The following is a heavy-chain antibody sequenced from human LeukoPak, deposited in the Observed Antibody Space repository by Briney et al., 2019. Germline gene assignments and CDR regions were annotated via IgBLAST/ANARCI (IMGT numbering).Heavy chain of an antibody. V-gene: IGHV3-21*01. D-gene: IGHD1-26*01. J-gene: IGHJ4*02. CDR2: ISSRSTYI. Sequence: PGGSLRLSCAASGFTFGDHSINWVRQAPGKGLEWVSSISSRSTYIYYADSVKGRFTISRDNAKNSVNLQMNSLRAEDTAVYYCARRHGGSQEGDLDYWGQGTLVTVSS. CDR3: ARRHGGSQEGDLDY. CDR1: GFTFGDHS.